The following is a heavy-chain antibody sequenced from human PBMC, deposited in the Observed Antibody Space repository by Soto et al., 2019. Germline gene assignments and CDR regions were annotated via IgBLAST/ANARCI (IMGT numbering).Heavy chain of an antibody. J-gene: IGHJ4*02. V-gene: IGHV1-69*08. CDR1: GGTFSSYT. CDR2: IIPILGIA. Sequence: QVQLVQSGAEVKKPGSSVKVSCKASGGTFSSYTISWVRQAPGQGLEWMGRIIPILGIANYAQKFQGRVTITADKSTSTAYMELSSLRSEDTAVYYLAREAPYSNYCDYWGQGTLVTVSS. CDR3: AREAPYSNYCDY. D-gene: IGHD4-4*01.